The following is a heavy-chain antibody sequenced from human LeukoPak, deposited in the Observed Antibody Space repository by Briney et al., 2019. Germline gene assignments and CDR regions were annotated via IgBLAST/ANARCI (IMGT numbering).Heavy chain of an antibody. CDR3: ARAGYYDSGGYNGHCDY. CDR2: IYYSGST. J-gene: IGHJ4*02. D-gene: IGHD3-22*01. V-gene: IGHV4-59*01. Sequence: SETLSLTCTVSGGSITNYFWTWIRQPPGKGLEWIGYIYYSGSTDYNPSLKSRVTISVDTSKNQFSLKLSSVTAADTAVYFCARAGYYDSGGYNGHCDYWGQGTLVTVSS. CDR1: GGSITNYF.